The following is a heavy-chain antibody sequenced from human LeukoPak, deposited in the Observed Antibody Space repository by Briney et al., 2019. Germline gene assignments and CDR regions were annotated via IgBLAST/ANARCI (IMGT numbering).Heavy chain of an antibody. CDR1: GSTFSKYA. D-gene: IGHD3-10*01. Sequence: GGSLRLSCEASGSTFSKYAMTWVRQAPGKGLEWVSAITVSGTITYYADSVKGRFTISRDDSENTLSLQMDSLSAEDTALYYCAKYISDSGAYYAFDYWGQGTLVTVSS. V-gene: IGHV3-23*01. CDR2: ITVSGTIT. CDR3: AKYISDSGAYYAFDY. J-gene: IGHJ4*02.